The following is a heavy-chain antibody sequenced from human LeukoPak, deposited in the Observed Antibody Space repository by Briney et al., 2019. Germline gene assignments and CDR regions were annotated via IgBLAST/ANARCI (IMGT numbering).Heavy chain of an antibody. D-gene: IGHD4-17*01. Sequence: GGSLRLSCAASGFTFSSYAMHWVRQAPGKGLEWVAVISYDGSNKYYADSVKGRFTISRDNAKNSLYLQMNSLRAEDTAVYYCARDLTPYGPDYWGQGTLVTVSS. CDR1: GFTFSSYA. CDR3: ARDLTPYGPDY. V-gene: IGHV3-30-3*01. CDR2: ISYDGSNK. J-gene: IGHJ4*02.